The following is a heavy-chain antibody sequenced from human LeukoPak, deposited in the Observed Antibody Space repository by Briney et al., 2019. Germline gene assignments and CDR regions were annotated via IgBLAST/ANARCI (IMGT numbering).Heavy chain of an antibody. CDR3: VVVLVPAAVWQFDV. J-gene: IGHJ2*01. CDR2: TWPDGIKK. D-gene: IGHD2-2*01. CDR1: GYTFSQHG. Sequence: PGTSLRLSCAASGYTFSQHGLHWVRQAPGKGPEWVAITWPDGIKKLYAGSVEGRFTISKDNSENKLYLQMNSLRVEDTAVYYCVVVLVPAAVWQFDVWGRGTLVTVSA. V-gene: IGHV3-33*01.